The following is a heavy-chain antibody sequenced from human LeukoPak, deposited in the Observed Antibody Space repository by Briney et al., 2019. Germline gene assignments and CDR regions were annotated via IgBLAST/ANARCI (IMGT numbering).Heavy chain of an antibody. CDR3: AKDSDDYGGKGNWFDP. Sequence: GGSLRLSCAASGFTFSGSAMHWVRQASGKGLEWVGRIRSKANSYATAYAASVKGRFTISRDDSKNTAYLQMNSLKTEDTAVYYCAKDSDDYGGKGNWFDPWGQGTLVTVSS. CDR1: GFTFSGSA. J-gene: IGHJ5*02. V-gene: IGHV3-73*01. D-gene: IGHD4-23*01. CDR2: IRSKANSYAT.